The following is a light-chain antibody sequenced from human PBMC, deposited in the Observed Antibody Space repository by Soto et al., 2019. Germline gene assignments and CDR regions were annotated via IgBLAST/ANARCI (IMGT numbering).Light chain of an antibody. J-gene: IGKJ4*01. CDR3: QHYYSLLPT. CDR2: DAF. Sequence: DIQMTQSPSSLSASVGDSVTMTCQASQDIKNFLNWYQQKPGEAPQLLIYDAFKLDTGVPSRFSGSGSWTDSTFTSSSLQPLDSATHFCQHYYSLLPTFGGGTKVEI. CDR1: QDIKNF. V-gene: IGKV1-33*01.